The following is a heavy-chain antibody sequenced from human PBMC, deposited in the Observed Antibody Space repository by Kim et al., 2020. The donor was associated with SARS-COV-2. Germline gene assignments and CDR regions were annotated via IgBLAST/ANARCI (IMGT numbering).Heavy chain of an antibody. V-gene: IGHV1-58*01. J-gene: IGHJ2*01. CDR3: AAGVNPPSKFDL. CDR1: GFTFTSSA. Sequence: SVKVSCKASGFTFTSSAVQWVRQARGQRLEWIGWIVVGSGNTNYAQKFQERVTITRDMSTSTAYMELSSLRSEDTAVYYCAAGVNPPSKFDLWGRGTLVTVSS. D-gene: IGHD2-21*01. CDR2: IVVGSGNT.